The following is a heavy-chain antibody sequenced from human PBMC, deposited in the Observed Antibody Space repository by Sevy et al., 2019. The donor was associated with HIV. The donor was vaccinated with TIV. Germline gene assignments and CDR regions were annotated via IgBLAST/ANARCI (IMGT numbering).Heavy chain of an antibody. CDR3: AITKDYYDNSGYPFDY. CDR2: FAPEDGET. J-gene: IGHJ4*02. D-gene: IGHD3-22*01. CDR1: GYTLSELS. V-gene: IGHV1-24*01. Sequence: ASVKVSCKVFGYTLSELSMHWVRQTPGKRLEWMGSFAPEDGETIYAQKFQGRVAMTEDTSTDTVYMELRSLRSEDTAVFYCAITKDYYDNSGYPFDYWGQGTLVTVSS.